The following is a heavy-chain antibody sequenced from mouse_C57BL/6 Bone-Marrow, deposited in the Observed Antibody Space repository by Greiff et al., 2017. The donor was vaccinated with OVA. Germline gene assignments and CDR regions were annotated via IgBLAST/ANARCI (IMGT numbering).Heavy chain of an antibody. CDR2: ISSGGSYT. V-gene: IGHV5-6*01. CDR3: ARQAYYGSSYYFDY. D-gene: IGHD1-1*01. CDR1: GFTFSSYG. J-gene: IGHJ2*01. Sequence: EVTLVESGGDLVKPGGSLKLSCAASGFTFSSYGMSWVRQTPDTRLEWVATISSGGSYTYYPDSVKGRFTISRDNAKNTLYLQMSSLKSEDTAMYYCARQAYYGSSYYFDYWGQGTTLTVSS.